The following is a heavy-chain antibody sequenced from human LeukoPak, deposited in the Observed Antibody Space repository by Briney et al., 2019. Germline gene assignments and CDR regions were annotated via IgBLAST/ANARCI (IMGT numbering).Heavy chain of an antibody. D-gene: IGHD2-8*01. CDR3: TSLLGYCTNDVCYNY. J-gene: IGHJ4*02. Sequence: GGSLRLSCAASGFTFSGSAMHWVRQASGKGLEWVGRIRSEPNSYATAYAASVKGRFTISRDDSKNTAYLQMNSLKTEDTAVYYSTSLLGYCTNDVCYNYWGQGTLVTVSS. CDR1: GFTFSGSA. V-gene: IGHV3-73*01. CDR2: IRSEPNSYAT.